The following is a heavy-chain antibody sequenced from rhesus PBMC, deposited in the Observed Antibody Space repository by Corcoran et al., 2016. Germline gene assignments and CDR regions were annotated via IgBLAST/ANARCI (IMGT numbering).Heavy chain of an antibody. Sequence: QVQLQESGPGLVKPSETLSLTCAVSGGSFSGYYWGWIRQPPGKGLEGIGYISGSSGSTASHPSRQSRVTISTDTTKNQFSLKRSSVAAADTAVYYCARAKWELVFDYWGQGVLVTVSS. D-gene: IGHD1-44*01. CDR2: ISGSSGST. CDR1: GGSFSGYY. V-gene: IGHV4-165*01. J-gene: IGHJ4*01. CDR3: ARAKWELVFDY.